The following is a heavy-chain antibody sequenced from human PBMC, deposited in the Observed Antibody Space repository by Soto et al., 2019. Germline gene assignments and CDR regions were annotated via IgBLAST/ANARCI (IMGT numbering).Heavy chain of an antibody. D-gene: IGHD3-3*01. CDR3: ARGGVSTRTFDY. CDR2: IYPSDSDT. Sequence: GETLKISWDGSGYNFAGYCIALVAQIPGKGLELMGIIYPSDSDTRYRPSFQGQVTISEDKYISSVYLQWRSLRASDTAMSYCARGGVSTRTFDYWGKGPTVTV. J-gene: IGHJ4*02. V-gene: IGHV5-51*01. CDR1: GYNFAGYC.